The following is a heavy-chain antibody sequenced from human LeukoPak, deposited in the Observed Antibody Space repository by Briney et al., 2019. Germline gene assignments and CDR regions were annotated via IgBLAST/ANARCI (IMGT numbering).Heavy chain of an antibody. V-gene: IGHV3-11*01. CDR1: GFIFNDYY. Sequence: GGSLRLSCAASGFIFNDYYMSWIRQAPGKGQEWVSYISSSGYIISYADSVKGRFTISRDNAENTLFLQMDSLRVEDSAVYYCARDYRCSSASCKDRTFDYWGQGTLVTVSS. CDR2: ISSSGYII. D-gene: IGHD2-2*01. J-gene: IGHJ4*02. CDR3: ARDYRCSSASCKDRTFDY.